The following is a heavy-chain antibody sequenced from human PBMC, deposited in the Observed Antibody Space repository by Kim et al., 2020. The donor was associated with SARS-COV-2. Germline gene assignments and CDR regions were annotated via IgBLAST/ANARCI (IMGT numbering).Heavy chain of an antibody. CDR1: GYSFTSYW. Sequence: GESLKISCKGSGYSFTSYWISWVRQMPGKGLEWMGRIDPSDSYTNYSPSFQGHVTISADKSISTAYLQWSSLKASDTAMYYCARHGETPAPHIICGGDCISYGNWFDPWGQGTLVTVSS. CDR2: IDPSDSYT. CDR3: ARHGETPAPHIICGGDCISYGNWFDP. D-gene: IGHD2-21*02. J-gene: IGHJ5*02. V-gene: IGHV5-10-1*01.